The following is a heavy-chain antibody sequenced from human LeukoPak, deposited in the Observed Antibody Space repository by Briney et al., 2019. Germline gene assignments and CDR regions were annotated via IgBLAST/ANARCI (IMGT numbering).Heavy chain of an antibody. Sequence: SETLSLTCTVFGGSISSYYWSWIRQPAGKGLEWIGRIYTSGSTNYNPSLKSRVTMSVDTSKNQFSLKLSSVTAADTAVYYCASSGIAARHYYMDVWGKGTTVTVSS. CDR1: GGSISSYY. J-gene: IGHJ6*03. CDR2: IYTSGST. V-gene: IGHV4-4*07. D-gene: IGHD6-6*01. CDR3: ASSGIAARHYYMDV.